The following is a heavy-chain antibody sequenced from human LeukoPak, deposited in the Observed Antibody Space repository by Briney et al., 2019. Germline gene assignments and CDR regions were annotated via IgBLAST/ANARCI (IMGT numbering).Heavy chain of an antibody. CDR3: ARSAYPGNSVIED. J-gene: IGHJ4*02. CDR2: INSDGRST. Sequence: GGSLRLSRAGSGITFSSCWMHWVRQAPGKGLVWVSRINSDGRSTNYADSVKGRFTISRDNAKNTLYLQMNSLRAEDTAVYYCARSAYPGNSVIEDWGRGTLVTVSS. CDR1: GITFSSCW. V-gene: IGHV3-74*01. D-gene: IGHD4-23*01.